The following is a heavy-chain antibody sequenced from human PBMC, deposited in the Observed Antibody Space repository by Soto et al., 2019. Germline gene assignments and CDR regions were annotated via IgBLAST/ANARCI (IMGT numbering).Heavy chain of an antibody. J-gene: IGHJ5*02. D-gene: IGHD3-22*01. CDR3: ARWGSSQYDCGSNGLNWSVT. CDR1: GFSFSKYA. V-gene: IGHV3-23*01. CDR2: ISSSGGST. Sequence: WLSLRLSCAASGFSFSKYAMNWVRQAPGQGLEWVSGISSSGGSTAYGGSVKGRFTISRDNSKITLYLQINSLRDEDTAVYYCARWGSSQYDCGSNGLNWSVTGGPETLVKVFS.